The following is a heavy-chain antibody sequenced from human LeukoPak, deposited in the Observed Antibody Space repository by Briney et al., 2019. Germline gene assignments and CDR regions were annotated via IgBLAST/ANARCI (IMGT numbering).Heavy chain of an antibody. V-gene: IGHV4-4*07. Sequence: SETLSHTCTVSGGSISSYYWSWIRQPAGKGLEWIGRIQTSGSTNYNPSLKSRVTMSVDTSKNQFSLKMTSVTAADTAVYYCAREAVAGTGRGLDYWGQGTLVTVSS. CDR2: IQTSGST. D-gene: IGHD6-19*01. J-gene: IGHJ4*02. CDR1: GGSISSYY. CDR3: AREAVAGTGRGLDY.